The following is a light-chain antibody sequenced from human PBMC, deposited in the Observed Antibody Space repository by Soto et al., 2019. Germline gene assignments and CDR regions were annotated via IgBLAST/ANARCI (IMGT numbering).Light chain of an antibody. J-gene: IGLJ3*02. Sequence: QSALTQPPSASGSPGQSVTISCTGTSSDVGGYNYVSWYQQHPGKAPKLMIYEVSKRPSGVPDRFSGSKSGNTASLTVSGLQAEDEADYYCDSYAGSNNWVFGGGTKPTVL. CDR1: SSDVGGYNY. CDR3: DSYAGSNNWV. V-gene: IGLV2-8*01. CDR2: EVS.